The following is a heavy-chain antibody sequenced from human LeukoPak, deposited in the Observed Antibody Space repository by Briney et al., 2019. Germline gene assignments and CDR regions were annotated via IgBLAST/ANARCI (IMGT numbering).Heavy chain of an antibody. Sequence: GGSLRLSCAASGFTFSSDSMNWVRQAPGKGLEWVSSISSSSSYIYYADSVKGRFTISRDNAKNSLYLEMNSLRAEDTAVYYCARDGSPYSGSYYGYWGQGTLVTVSS. CDR3: ARDGSPYSGSYYGY. D-gene: IGHD1-26*01. CDR1: GFTFSSDS. J-gene: IGHJ4*02. V-gene: IGHV3-21*01. CDR2: ISSSSSYI.